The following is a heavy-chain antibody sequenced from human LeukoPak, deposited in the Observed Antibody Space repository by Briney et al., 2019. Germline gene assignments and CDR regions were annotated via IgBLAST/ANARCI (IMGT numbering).Heavy chain of an antibody. V-gene: IGHV1-2*02. CDR3: ARGARIGMVRGVINWFDP. D-gene: IGHD3-10*01. J-gene: IGHJ5*02. CDR2: INPNSGGT. CDR1: GYTFTGYY. Sequence: ASVKVSCKASGYTFTGYYMHGVRQAPGQGLEWMGWINPNSGGTNYAQKFQGRVTMTRDTSISTAYMELSRLRSDDTAVYYCARGARIGMVRGVINWFDPWGQGTLVTVSS.